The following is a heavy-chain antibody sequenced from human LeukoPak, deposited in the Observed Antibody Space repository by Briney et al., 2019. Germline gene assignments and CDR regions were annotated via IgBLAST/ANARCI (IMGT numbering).Heavy chain of an antibody. D-gene: IGHD6-19*01. J-gene: IGHJ4*02. V-gene: IGHV4-59*01. CDR2: IYYSGRT. CDR1: GGSISSYY. CDR3: ARDDGGGSSGWPAAGFDY. Sequence: SETLSFTSTVSGGSISSYYWSWIRQPPGKRLGWIGYIYYSGRTNYNPSLKSRVTISVDKSKNQFSLKLSSVAAADTAVYYCARDDGGGSSGWPAAGFDYWGQGTLVTVSS.